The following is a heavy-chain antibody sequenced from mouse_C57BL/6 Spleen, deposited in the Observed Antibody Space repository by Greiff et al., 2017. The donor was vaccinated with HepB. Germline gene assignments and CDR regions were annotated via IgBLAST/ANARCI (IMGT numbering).Heavy chain of an antibody. CDR1: GYTFTSYW. D-gene: IGHD1-1*01. CDR2: IHPNSGST. CDR3: ARPLDYGSTFYAMDY. Sequence: VQLQQSGAELVKPGASVKLSCKASGYTFTSYWMHWVKQRPGQGLEWIGMIHPNSGSTNYNEKFKSKATLTVDKSSSTAYMQLSSLTSEDSAVYYCARPLDYGSTFYAMDYWGQGTSVTVSS. J-gene: IGHJ4*01. V-gene: IGHV1-64*01.